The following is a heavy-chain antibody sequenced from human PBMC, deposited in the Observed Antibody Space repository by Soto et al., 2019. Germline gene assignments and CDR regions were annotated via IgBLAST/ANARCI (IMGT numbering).Heavy chain of an antibody. CDR1: GGSISSSSYY. J-gene: IGHJ6*03. CDR3: ARDQFAGYCSGGSCYDYYYMDV. Sequence: PSETLSLTCTVSGGSISSSSYYWGWIRQSPGKGLEWIGSIYYSGSTYYNPSLKSRVTISVDTSKNQFSLKLSSVTAADTAVYYCARDQFAGYCSGGSCYDYYYMDVWGKGTTVTVSS. CDR2: IYYSGST. V-gene: IGHV4-39*07. D-gene: IGHD2-15*01.